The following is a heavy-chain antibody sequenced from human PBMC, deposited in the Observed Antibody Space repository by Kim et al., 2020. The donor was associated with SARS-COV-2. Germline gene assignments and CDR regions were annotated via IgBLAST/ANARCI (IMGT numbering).Heavy chain of an antibody. CDR2: INPSDGST. CDR1: GYTFTSYY. D-gene: IGHD3-16*01. J-gene: IGHJ4*02. V-gene: IGHV1-46*01. CDR3: ARDPQGEPSHGADDY. Sequence: ASVKVSCKASGYTFTSYYMHWVRQAPGQGLEWMGMINPSDGSTSYAQKFQGRVTKTRDTSTSTVYMELSSLRSEDTAVYYCARDPQGEPSHGADDYWGQGTLVTVSS.